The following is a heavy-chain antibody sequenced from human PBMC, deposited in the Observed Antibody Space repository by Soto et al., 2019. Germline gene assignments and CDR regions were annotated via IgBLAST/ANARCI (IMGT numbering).Heavy chain of an antibody. V-gene: IGHV4-59*01. CDR1: GGAISNYF. D-gene: IGHD3-10*01. J-gene: IGHJ4*02. CDR3: ARVGDGIGVPGRIQYFDH. CDR2: INYNGNT. Sequence: SETLSLTCIVSGGAISNYFWSWIRQPPGKGPEWLGYINYNGNTNYNPSLTNRATMSIDTSKREFSLKLRSVTATDTAVYFCARVGDGIGVPGRIQYFDHWGQGTLVTVSS.